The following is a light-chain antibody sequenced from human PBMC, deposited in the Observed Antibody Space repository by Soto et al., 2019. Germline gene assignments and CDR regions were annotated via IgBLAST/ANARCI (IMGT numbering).Light chain of an antibody. CDR3: QKYGGSPGWT. Sequence: EIVLTQSPGTLSLSPGERATLSCRASQSVGSSYLAWYQQKPGQAPRLLIYGASRRATGIPDRFSGSGSGTVIPRTISGVETEDFAVSCCQKYGGSPGWTFGRGTEVEIK. CDR1: QSVGSSY. V-gene: IGKV3-20*01. CDR2: GAS. J-gene: IGKJ1*01.